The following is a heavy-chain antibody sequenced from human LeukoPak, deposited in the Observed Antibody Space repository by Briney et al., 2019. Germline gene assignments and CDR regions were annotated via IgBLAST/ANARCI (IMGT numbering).Heavy chain of an antibody. Sequence: PGGSLRLSCTASGFTFSSYAMSWVRQAPGKGLEWVSTLSGSGDTTYYADSVKGRFTISRDNSKNTLYLQLNSLRAEDTAVYYCAKKATVTTNYFDYWGQGTLVTVSS. CDR3: AKKATVTTNYFDY. D-gene: IGHD4-17*01. CDR1: GFTFSSYA. J-gene: IGHJ4*02. V-gene: IGHV3-23*01. CDR2: LSGSGDTT.